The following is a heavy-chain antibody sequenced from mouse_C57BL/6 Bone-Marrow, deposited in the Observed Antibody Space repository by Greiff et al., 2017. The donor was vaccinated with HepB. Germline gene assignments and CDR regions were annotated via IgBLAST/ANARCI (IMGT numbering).Heavy chain of an antibody. CDR3: ARPIATVVAHWYFDV. V-gene: IGHV5-6*01. D-gene: IGHD1-1*01. Sequence: EVKLMESGGDLVKPGGSLKLSCAASGFTFSSYGMSWVRQTPDKRLEWVATISSGGSYTYYPDSVKGRFTISRDNAKNTLYLQMSRLKSEDTSMYYCARPIATVVAHWYFDVWGTGTTVTVSS. CDR1: GFTFSSYG. CDR2: ISSGGSYT. J-gene: IGHJ1*03.